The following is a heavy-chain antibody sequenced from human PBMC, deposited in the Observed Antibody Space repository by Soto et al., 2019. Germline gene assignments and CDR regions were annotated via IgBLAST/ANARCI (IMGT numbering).Heavy chain of an antibody. CDR3: ANLPLYGSGFDC. J-gene: IGHJ4*02. CDR2: ISWNGDAT. D-gene: IGHD3-10*01. V-gene: IGHV3-9*01. Sequence: EVQLVESGGGLVQPGGSLRLYCADSGFTFDDYAIHWVRQIPGKGLEWVSGISWNGDATGYADSVKGRFTNSRDNAKNSLYLQMDSLETEDTAMYFCANLPLYGSGFDCWGQGTLVTVSS. CDR1: GFTFDDYA.